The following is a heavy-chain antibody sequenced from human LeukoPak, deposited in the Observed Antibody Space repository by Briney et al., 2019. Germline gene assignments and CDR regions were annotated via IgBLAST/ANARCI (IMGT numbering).Heavy chain of an antibody. J-gene: IGHJ6*02. CDR1: GFTFSAPW. CDR3: ARFGYYYGMDV. V-gene: IGHV3-7*05. D-gene: IGHD3-16*01. CDR2: IKGDGSEK. Sequence: PGGSLRLSCAASGFTFSAPWMAWVRQAPGKGLEWVASIKGDGSEKSYVDSVKGRFTISRDNAENSLYLQIVSLRAEDTAVYYCARFGYYYGMDVWGQGTTVTVSS.